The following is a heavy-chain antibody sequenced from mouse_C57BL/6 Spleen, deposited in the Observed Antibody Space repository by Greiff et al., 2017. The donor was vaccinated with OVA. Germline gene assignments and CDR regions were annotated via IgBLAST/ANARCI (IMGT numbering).Heavy chain of an antibody. CDR1: GFTFSDYG. V-gene: IGHV5-17*01. J-gene: IGHJ1*03. D-gene: IGHD1-1*01. CDR2: ISSGSSTI. Sequence: EVQGVESGGGLVKPGGSLKLSCAASGFTFSDYGMHWVRQAPEKGLEWVAYISSGSSTIYYADTVKGRFTISRDNAKNTLVLQMTSLRSEDTAMYYCARDYGSSYWYFDVWGTGTTVTVSS. CDR3: ARDYGSSYWYFDV.